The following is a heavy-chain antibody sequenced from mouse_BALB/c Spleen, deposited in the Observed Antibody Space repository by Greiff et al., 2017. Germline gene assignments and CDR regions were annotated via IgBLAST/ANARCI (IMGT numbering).Heavy chain of an antibody. Sequence: EVQLVESGGGLVKPGGSLKLSCAASGFTFSSYAMSWVRQTPEKRLEWVASISSGGSTYYPDSVKGRFTISRDNARNILYLQMSSLRSEDTAMYYCARVSRYYRYDVGYYFDYWGQGTTLTVSS. CDR2: ISSGGST. V-gene: IGHV5-6-5*01. CDR3: ARVSRYYRYDVGYYFDY. D-gene: IGHD2-14*01. J-gene: IGHJ2*01. CDR1: GFTFSSYA.